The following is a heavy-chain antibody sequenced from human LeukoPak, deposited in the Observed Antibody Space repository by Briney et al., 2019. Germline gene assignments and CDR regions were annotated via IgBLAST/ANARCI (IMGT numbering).Heavy chain of an antibody. Sequence: GGSLRLSCAASGFTFSNSWMSWVRQAPGKGLEWVGRIKSKTDGGTTDYAAPVKGRFTISRDDSKNTLYLQMNSLKTEDTAVYYCTTRLRYYDSSGYPGPYPNDYWGQGTLVTVSS. CDR3: TTRLRYYDSSGYPGPYPNDY. CDR2: IKSKTDGGTT. D-gene: IGHD3-22*01. V-gene: IGHV3-15*01. J-gene: IGHJ4*02. CDR1: GFTFSNSW.